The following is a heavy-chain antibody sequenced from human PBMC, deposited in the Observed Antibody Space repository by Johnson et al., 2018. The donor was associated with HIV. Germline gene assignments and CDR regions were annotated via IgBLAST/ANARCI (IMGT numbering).Heavy chain of an antibody. CDR1: RFTFSSYW. V-gene: IGHV3-74*02. Sequence: EVQLVESGGGLVQPGGSLRLSCAASRFTFSSYWMHWVRQAPGKGLVWVSRINSDGSSTTYADSVKGRFTISRDDSKNTLYLQMNSLRPEDTALYYCAKGGPSGYRTFDIWGQGTMVTVSS. CDR2: INSDGSST. CDR3: AKGGPSGYRTFDI. D-gene: IGHD5-18*01. J-gene: IGHJ3*02.